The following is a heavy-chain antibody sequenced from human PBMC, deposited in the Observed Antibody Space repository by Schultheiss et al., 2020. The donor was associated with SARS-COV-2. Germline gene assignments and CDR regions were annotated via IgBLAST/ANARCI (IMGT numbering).Heavy chain of an antibody. CDR2: ISSSGSTI. CDR3: AREASGSYPPLNWFDP. D-gene: IGHD1-26*01. V-gene: IGHV3-48*03. Sequence: GESLKISCAASGFTFSSYEMNWVRQAPGKGLEWVSYISSSGSTIYYADSVKGRFTISRDNAKNSLYLQMNSLRAEDTAVYYCAREASGSYPPLNWFDPWGQGTLVTVSS. CDR1: GFTFSSYE. J-gene: IGHJ5*02.